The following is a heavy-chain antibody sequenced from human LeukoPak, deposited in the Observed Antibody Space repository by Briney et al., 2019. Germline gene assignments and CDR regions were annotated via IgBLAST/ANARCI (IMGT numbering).Heavy chain of an antibody. V-gene: IGHV4-61*02. D-gene: IGHD2-15*01. CDR3: ARAPRYCSGGSCYSPNWFDP. CDR1: GGSISSGSYY. Sequence: SETLSLTCTVSGGSISSGSYYWSWIRQPAGKGLEWIGRIYTSGSTNYNPSLKSRVNISVDTSKNQFSLKLSSVTAADTAVYYCARAPRYCSGGSCYSPNWFDPWGQGTLVTVSS. CDR2: IYTSGST. J-gene: IGHJ5*02.